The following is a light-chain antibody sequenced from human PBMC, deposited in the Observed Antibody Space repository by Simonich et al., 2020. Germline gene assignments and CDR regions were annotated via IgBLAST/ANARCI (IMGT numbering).Light chain of an antibody. Sequence: DIVMTQSPLFLPVTPGEPASISCRSSQSLLHSNGYNYLDWYLQKPGQSPQLLIYLGSNRASGVPDRFSGSGSGTDFTLKISRVEAEDVGVYYCKQALQTHTFGPGTKVDIK. CDR1: QSLLHSNGYNY. CDR2: LGS. J-gene: IGKJ3*01. V-gene: IGKV2-28*01. CDR3: KQALQTHT.